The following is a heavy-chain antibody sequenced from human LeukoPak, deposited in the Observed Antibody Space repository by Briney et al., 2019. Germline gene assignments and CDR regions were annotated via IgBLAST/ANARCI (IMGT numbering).Heavy chain of an antibody. Sequence: PGGSLRLSCAASGFTFDDYAMHWVRQAPGKGLEWVSLISWDGGSTYYADSVKGRFTISRDNSKNSLYLQMNSLRAEDTALYYCAKDIRVGAYYGPLDYWGQGTLVTVSS. CDR1: GFTFDDYA. J-gene: IGHJ4*02. CDR2: ISWDGGST. V-gene: IGHV3-43D*03. CDR3: AKDIRVGAYYGPLDY. D-gene: IGHD1-26*01.